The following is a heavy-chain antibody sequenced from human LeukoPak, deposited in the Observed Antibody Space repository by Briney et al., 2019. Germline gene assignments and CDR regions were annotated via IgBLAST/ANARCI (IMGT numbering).Heavy chain of an antibody. CDR1: GGSISSYY. D-gene: IGHD2-21*02. CDR2: IYTSGST. V-gene: IGHV4-4*09. J-gene: IGHJ4*02. CDR3: ARHDGSGYCGGDCFIFDY. Sequence: SETLSLTCTVSGGSISSYYWSWIRQPPGKGLEWIGYIYTSGSTNYNPSLKSRVTISVDTSKNQFSLKLSSVTAADTAVYYCARHDGSGYCGGDCFIFDYWGQGTLVTVSS.